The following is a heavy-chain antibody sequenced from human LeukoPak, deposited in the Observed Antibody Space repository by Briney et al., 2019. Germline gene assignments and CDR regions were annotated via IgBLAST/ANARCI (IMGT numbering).Heavy chain of an antibody. Sequence: GGSLRLSCAASGFTFSNYNMKWVRQAPGKGLEWVSSISSSSSYIYYADSLRGRFTISRDNAENSLYLQMISLRAEDTAVYYCARGRDGSQSPIDYWGQGTLVTVSS. D-gene: IGHD5-24*01. CDR3: ARGRDGSQSPIDY. J-gene: IGHJ4*02. V-gene: IGHV3-21*01. CDR1: GFTFSNYN. CDR2: ISSSSSYI.